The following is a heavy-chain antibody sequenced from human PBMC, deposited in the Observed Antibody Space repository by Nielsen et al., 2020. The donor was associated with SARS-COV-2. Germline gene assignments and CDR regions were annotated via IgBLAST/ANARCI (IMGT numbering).Heavy chain of an antibody. J-gene: IGHJ5*02. V-gene: IGHV3-33*01. D-gene: IGHD3/OR15-3a*01. Sequence: GESLKISCEGSGFTVSTHGMHWVRQPPGKGLEWVAHMWHHGGDENYADSVRGRFTISRDLSKNTVYLQMSSLRVEDTAVYYCARDLTFGAYWFDPWSQGTLVTVSS. CDR2: MWHHGGDE. CDR3: ARDLTFGAYWFDP. CDR1: GFTVSTHG.